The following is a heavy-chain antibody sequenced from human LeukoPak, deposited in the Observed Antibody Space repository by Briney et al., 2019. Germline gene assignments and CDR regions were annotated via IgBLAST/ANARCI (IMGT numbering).Heavy chain of an antibody. CDR3: AHFSRSSGVDN. D-gene: IGHD6-6*01. CDR1: GDTFTAYY. Sequence: GASVRVSCKASGDTFTAYYMHWVRQAPGEGLEWMGWINPNTGDTKYAQKFQGRVTMTKDASISTAYMDLSRLTYDDTAVYYCAHFSRSSGVDNWGQGTLVIVSS. J-gene: IGHJ4*02. V-gene: IGHV1-2*02. CDR2: INPNTGDT.